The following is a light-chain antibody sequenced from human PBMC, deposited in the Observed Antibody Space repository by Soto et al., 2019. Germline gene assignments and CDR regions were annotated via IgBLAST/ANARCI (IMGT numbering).Light chain of an antibody. J-gene: IGLJ1*01. CDR3: SSYTSSSTHYV. CDR2: EFS. Sequence: QSALTQPASVSGSPGQSLTISCTGTSSDVGCYNYVSWYQQHPGKAPKLMIYEFSNRPSGVSNRFSGSKSGNTASLTISGLQAEDEADYYCSSYTSSSTHYVFGPGTKVTVL. CDR1: SSDVGCYNY. V-gene: IGLV2-14*01.